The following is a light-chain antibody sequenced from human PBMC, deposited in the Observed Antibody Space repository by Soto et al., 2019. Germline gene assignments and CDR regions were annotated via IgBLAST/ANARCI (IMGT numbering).Light chain of an antibody. J-gene: IGKJ4*01. CDR3: QQYNNWPLT. CDR2: GAS. V-gene: IGKV3-15*01. CDR1: QSVSSN. Sequence: ILVTQSPATLSVSPGERATLSCRASQSVSSNLAWYMQKPGQAPRLLIYGASTRATGIPARFSGSGSGTEFTLTISSLQSEDFVVYYCQQYNNWPLTFGGGTKVEIK.